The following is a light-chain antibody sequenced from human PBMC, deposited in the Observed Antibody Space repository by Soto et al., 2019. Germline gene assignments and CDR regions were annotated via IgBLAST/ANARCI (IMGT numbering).Light chain of an antibody. J-gene: IGLJ3*02. CDR3: CSYAGSSALV. V-gene: IGLV2-23*02. CDR1: SSDIGKYNL. CDR2: DVS. Sequence: QSALTQPASVSGSPGQSIIISCTGTSSDIGKYNLVSWYQQDPGKAPKLLIYDVSERPSGVSNRFSGSKSGNTASLTISGLQVEDEADYYCCSYAGSSALVFGGGTKVTVL.